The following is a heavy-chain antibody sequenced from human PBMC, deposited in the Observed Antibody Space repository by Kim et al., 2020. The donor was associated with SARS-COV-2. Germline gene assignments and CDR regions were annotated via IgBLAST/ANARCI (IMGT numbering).Heavy chain of an antibody. CDR1: GDSISSCGCY. V-gene: IGHV4-39*01. J-gene: IGHJ1*01. CDR2: MHHSGAT. Sequence: SETLSLTCIVSGDSISSCGCYWGWFRQPPGKALEWIGTMHHSGATYYNLSLSGRVTISKDTSRNQLSLKLTSVTAADTAVYYCARLQFVSGSGNFPANRGPGTLVTVS. CDR3: ARLQFVSGSGNFPAN. D-gene: IGHD3-10*01.